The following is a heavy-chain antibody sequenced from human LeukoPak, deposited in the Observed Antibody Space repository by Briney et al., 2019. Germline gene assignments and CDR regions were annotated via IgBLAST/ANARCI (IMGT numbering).Heavy chain of an antibody. CDR1: GFTFSSYG. J-gene: IGHJ4*02. Sequence: GGSLRLSCAASGFTFSSYGMHWVRQAPGKGLEWVAFIRYDGSNKYYADSVKGRFTISRDNSKNTLYLQMNSLRAEDTAVYYCARSYDSSGNYGDYWGQGTLVTVSS. V-gene: IGHV3-30*02. CDR3: ARSYDSSGNYGDY. CDR2: IRYDGSNK. D-gene: IGHD3-22*01.